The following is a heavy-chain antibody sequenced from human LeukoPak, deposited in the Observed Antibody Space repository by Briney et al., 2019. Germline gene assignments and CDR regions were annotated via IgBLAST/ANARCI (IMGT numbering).Heavy chain of an antibody. Sequence: ASVKVSCKASGYTFTSYAMHWVRQAPGQRLEWMGWINAGNGNTKYSQKFQGRVTITRDTSVSTAYMEVSSLRSEDTAVYYCAFRGVSDDFDYWGQGTLVTVSS. D-gene: IGHD3-10*01. CDR2: INAGNGNT. V-gene: IGHV1-3*01. J-gene: IGHJ4*02. CDR3: AFRGVSDDFDY. CDR1: GYTFTSYA.